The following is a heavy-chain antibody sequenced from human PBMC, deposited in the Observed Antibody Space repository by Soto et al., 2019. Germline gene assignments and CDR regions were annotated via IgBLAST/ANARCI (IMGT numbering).Heavy chain of an antibody. J-gene: IGHJ4*02. CDR3: ARERSSGWYVDY. Sequence: QVQLVQSGAEVKKPGASVKVSCKASGYTFTSYDINWVRQATGQGLEWMGWMNPNSGNTGYAKKFQGRVTMTRNRSLSTAYMALRSLRSEDTAVYYCARERSSGWYVDYWGQGTLLTVSS. CDR1: GYTFTSYD. CDR2: MNPNSGNT. D-gene: IGHD6-19*01. V-gene: IGHV1-8*01.